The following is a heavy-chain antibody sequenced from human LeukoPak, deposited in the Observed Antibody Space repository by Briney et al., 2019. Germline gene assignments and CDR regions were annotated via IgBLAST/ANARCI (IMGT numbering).Heavy chain of an antibody. Sequence: KPSETLSLTCTVSGGSISSYYWSWIRQPPGKGLEWIGYIYYSGSTNYNPSLKSRVTISVDTSKNQFSLKLSSVTAADTAVYYCARDPGESYFDYWGQGTLVTVSS. CDR2: IYYSGST. CDR1: GGSISSYY. J-gene: IGHJ4*02. V-gene: IGHV4-59*01. CDR3: ARDPGESYFDY.